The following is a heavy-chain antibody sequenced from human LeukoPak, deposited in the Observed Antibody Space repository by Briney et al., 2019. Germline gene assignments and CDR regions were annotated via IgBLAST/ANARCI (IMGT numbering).Heavy chain of an antibody. D-gene: IGHD3-10*01. CDR1: GGSISSSSYY. CDR3: ASVVVRGVMGGESFDY. J-gene: IGHJ4*02. Sequence: SETLSLTCTVSGGSISSSSYYWGWIRQPPGKGLEWIGSIYYSGSTYYNPSLKSRVTISVDTSKNQFSLKLSSVTAADTAVYCCASVVVRGVMGGESFDYWGQGTLVTVSS. V-gene: IGHV4-39*01. CDR2: IYYSGST.